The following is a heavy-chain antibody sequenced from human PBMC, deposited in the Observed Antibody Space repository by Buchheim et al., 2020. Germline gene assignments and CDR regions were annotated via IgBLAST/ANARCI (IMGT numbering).Heavy chain of an antibody. J-gene: IGHJ6*02. D-gene: IGHD7-27*01. Sequence: HLLDSGGGLVQPGGSLRLSCAASDFAFSAYAMNWVRQAPGKGLECVSYISSSSNTIYYADSVRDLFTISRANAKHSLHLQMNSLRDEDTAVYYCATWAFYHGVDVWGQGTT. V-gene: IGHV3-48*02. CDR3: ATWAFYHGVDV. CDR2: ISSSSNTI. CDR1: DFAFSAYA.